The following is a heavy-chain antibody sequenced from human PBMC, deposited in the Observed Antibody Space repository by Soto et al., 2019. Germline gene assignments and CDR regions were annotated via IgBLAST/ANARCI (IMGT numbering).Heavy chain of an antibody. CDR2: IYYSGST. CDR3: ARHNSWFDP. Sequence: ETLSPTCTDSGGSISSSXYYSGLIRQPPGKGLEWIGSIYYSGSTYYNPSLKSRVTISVDTSKNQFSLKLSSVTDADKAVYYCARHNSWFDPWGQGSLVTVSS. J-gene: IGHJ5*02. V-gene: IGHV4-39*01. CDR1: GGSISSSXYY.